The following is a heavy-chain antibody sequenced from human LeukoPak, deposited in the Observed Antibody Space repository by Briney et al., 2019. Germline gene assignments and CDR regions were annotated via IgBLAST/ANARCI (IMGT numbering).Heavy chain of an antibody. Sequence: GDSLQISCKGSGYSFTKYWIGWVRQMPGKGLEWMGIIHPGDSDTRYSPSFQGQVTISADKSICTAYLQWSSLKASDTAMYYCVRLGSSSWLNYVDYWGQGILVTVSS. CDR2: IHPGDSDT. J-gene: IGHJ4*02. CDR3: VRLGSSSWLNYVDY. D-gene: IGHD2-2*01. V-gene: IGHV5-51*01. CDR1: GYSFTKYW.